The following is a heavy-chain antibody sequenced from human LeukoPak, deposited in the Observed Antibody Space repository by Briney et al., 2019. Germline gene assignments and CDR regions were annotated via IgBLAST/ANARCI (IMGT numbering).Heavy chain of an antibody. Sequence: VASVKVSCKASGFTFTSSAVQWVRQARGQRLEWIGWIVVGSGNTNYAQEFQERVTITRDMSTSTAYMELSSLRSEDTAVYYCAAGLGESSGYYYVFGLSWGQGTLVTVSS. D-gene: IGHD3-22*01. CDR1: GFTFTSSA. J-gene: IGHJ5*02. CDR2: IVVGSGNT. CDR3: AAGLGESSGYYYVFGLS. V-gene: IGHV1-58*01.